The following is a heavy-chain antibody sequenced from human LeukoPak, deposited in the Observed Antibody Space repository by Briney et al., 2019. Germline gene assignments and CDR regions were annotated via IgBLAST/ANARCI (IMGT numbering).Heavy chain of an antibody. CDR2: IYHSGST. D-gene: IGHD5-18*01. J-gene: IGHJ4*02. Sequence: SETLSLTCTVSGYSISSGYYWGWIRQPPGKGLEWIGSIYHSGSTYYNPSLKSRVTISVDTSKNQFSLKLSSVTAADTAVYYCARAGGYGLIDYWGQGTMVTVSS. V-gene: IGHV4-38-2*02. CDR3: ARAGGYGLIDY. CDR1: GYSISSGYY.